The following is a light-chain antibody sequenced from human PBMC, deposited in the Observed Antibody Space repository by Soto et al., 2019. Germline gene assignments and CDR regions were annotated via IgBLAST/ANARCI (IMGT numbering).Light chain of an antibody. CDR1: QSISNY. J-gene: IGKJ4*01. CDR2: AAS. CDR3: QQSYGTPLT. Sequence: DLEMTQSPSSLSASVGDRVTITCRASQSISNYLNWYQHKPGKVPKLLIYAASSLQSGVPTRFSGSGSGTDFTLTISSLQPEDFATYYCQQSYGTPLTFGGGTKVEIK. V-gene: IGKV1-39*01.